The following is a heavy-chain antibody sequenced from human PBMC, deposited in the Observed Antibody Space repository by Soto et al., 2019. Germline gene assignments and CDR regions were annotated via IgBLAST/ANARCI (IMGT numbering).Heavy chain of an antibody. CDR2: IFHSGNT. V-gene: IGHV4-4*02. CDR1: GGSIVSVNW. D-gene: IGHD1-1*01. Sequence: QVQLQESGPGLVKPSGTLSLTCSVSGGSIVSVNWWSWVRQPPGKVLDWIWEIFHSGNTNYNPSLKSRVTISVDKSNNQFSMKLSSVTAADTAVYFCVNSEGTKQLAHFDYWGQGTLVTVSS. J-gene: IGHJ4*02. CDR3: VNSEGTKQLAHFDY.